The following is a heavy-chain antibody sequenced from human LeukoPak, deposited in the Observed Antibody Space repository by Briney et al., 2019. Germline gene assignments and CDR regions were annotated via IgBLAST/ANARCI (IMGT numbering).Heavy chain of an antibody. CDR1: GFTFSSYS. Sequence: GGSLRLSCAASGFTFSSYSMNWVRQAPGKGLEWVSSISSSSSYIYYADSVKGRFTISRDNAKNSLYLQMNSLRAEDTAVYYCARGLLWFGELSHYYYYGMDVWGQGTTVTVSS. J-gene: IGHJ6*02. D-gene: IGHD3-10*01. CDR3: ARGLLWFGELSHYYYYGMDV. V-gene: IGHV3-21*01. CDR2: ISSSSSYI.